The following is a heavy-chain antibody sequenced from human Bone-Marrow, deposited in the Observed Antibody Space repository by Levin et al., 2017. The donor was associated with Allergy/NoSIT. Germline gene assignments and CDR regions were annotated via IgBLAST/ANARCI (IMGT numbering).Heavy chain of an antibody. J-gene: IGHJ3*02. Sequence: GGSLRLSCAASGFTFSSSAMHWLRQAPGKGLEWMAVISYAGGREYYAESVKGRFTISRDNSRNTLYLQMNRLRVEDTAVYYCAKGGRGYDFAVDAFDIWGQGTMVTVSS. CDR2: ISYAGGRE. CDR1: GFTFSSSA. D-gene: IGHD3-10*01. V-gene: IGHV3-30*18. CDR3: AKGGRGYDFAVDAFDI.